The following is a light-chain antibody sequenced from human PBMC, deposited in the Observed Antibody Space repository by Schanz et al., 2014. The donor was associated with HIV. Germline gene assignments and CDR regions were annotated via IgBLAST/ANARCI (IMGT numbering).Light chain of an antibody. CDR3: LQDYSYPYT. CDR1: QGIRDD. V-gene: IGKV1-6*02. J-gene: IGKJ2*01. Sequence: IQLTQSPSSLSASVGDRVTIICRASQGIRDDLGWYQQKPGKAPNLLIYATSSLRSGVPSRFSGSGSGTDFTLTISSLQPEDFATYYCLQDYSYPYTFGQGTKLEI. CDR2: ATS.